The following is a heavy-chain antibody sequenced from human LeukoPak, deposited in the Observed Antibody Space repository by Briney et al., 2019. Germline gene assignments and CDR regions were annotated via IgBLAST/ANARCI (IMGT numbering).Heavy chain of an antibody. Sequence: GGSLRLSCAASGFTFSNYWMHWVRQAPGKGLVWVSRINSDGSTTSYADSVKGRFSISRDNAGNTLFLQMNSLRAEDTAVYYCARVGTGSYHFDYWGQGTLVTVSS. CDR3: ARVGTGSYHFDY. CDR2: INSDGSTT. CDR1: GFTFSNYW. V-gene: IGHV3-74*01. D-gene: IGHD1-1*01. J-gene: IGHJ4*02.